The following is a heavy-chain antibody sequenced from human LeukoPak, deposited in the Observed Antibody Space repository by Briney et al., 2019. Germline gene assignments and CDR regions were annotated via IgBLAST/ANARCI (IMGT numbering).Heavy chain of an antibody. J-gene: IGHJ3*02. CDR1: GFTFSLYS. CDR2: ISGSSTI. CDR3: ARGVGAFEI. Sequence: EGSLRLSCAASGFTFSLYSLKWVRQAPGKGLEWVSCISGSSTIDYADSVKGRFTISRDNAKNSLYLQMDSLRAEDTAAYYCARGVGAFEIWGQGTMVTVSS. V-gene: IGHV3-48*01.